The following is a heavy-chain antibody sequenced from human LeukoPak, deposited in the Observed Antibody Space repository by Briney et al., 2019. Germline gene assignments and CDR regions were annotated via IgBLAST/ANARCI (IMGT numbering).Heavy chain of an antibody. J-gene: IGHJ6*02. CDR1: GFTFSSYA. Sequence: PGGSLRLSCAASGFTFSSYAMSWVRQAPGKGREWVSAISGSGGSTYYADSVKGPFTISRDNSKNTLYLQMNSLRAEDTAVYYCAKAQTPLLWFGEPIYGMDVWGQGTTVTVSS. V-gene: IGHV3-23*01. D-gene: IGHD3-10*01. CDR2: ISGSGGST. CDR3: AKAQTPLLWFGEPIYGMDV.